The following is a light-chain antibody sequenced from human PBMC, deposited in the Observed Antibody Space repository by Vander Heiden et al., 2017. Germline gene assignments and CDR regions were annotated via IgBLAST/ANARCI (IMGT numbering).Light chain of an antibody. CDR1: TGAVTSDYH. V-gene: IGLV7-43*01. Sequence: QTVVTQEPSLTVSPGRTVTLTCASSTGAVTSDYHPNWFQQKPRQAPRALIYSTSNKHSWTPARFSGSLLGGKAALTLSGAQAEDEAEYYGLLYFGGVRRVFGGGTKLTVL. CDR2: STS. CDR3: LLYFGGVRRV. J-gene: IGLJ3*02.